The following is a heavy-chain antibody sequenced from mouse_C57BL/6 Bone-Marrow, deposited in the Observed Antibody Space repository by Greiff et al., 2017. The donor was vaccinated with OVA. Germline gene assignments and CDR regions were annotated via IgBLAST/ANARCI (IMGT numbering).Heavy chain of an antibody. CDR1: GFNIKDYY. D-gene: IGHD1-1*01. J-gene: IGHJ1*03. CDR2: IDPEDGAT. Sequence: EVQLQQSGAELVKPGASVKLSCTASGFNIKDYYMHWVKQRTEQGLEWIGRIDPEDGATKYAPKFQGKATITADTSSNTAYLQLSSLTSEDTAVYYCARGRHYYGSSWDFDVWGTGTTVTVSS. V-gene: IGHV14-2*01. CDR3: ARGRHYYGSSWDFDV.